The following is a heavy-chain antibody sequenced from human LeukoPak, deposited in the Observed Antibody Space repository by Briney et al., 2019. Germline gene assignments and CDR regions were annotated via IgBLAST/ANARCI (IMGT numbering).Heavy chain of an antibody. CDR2: IYTSGST. CDR3: ARDNQVTAYNWFDP. Sequence: PSETLSLTCTVSGGSISSYYWSWIRQPAGKGLEWICRIYTSGSTNYNPSLKRRATMSVDTSKNQSSLKLSSVTAADTAVYYCARDNQVTAYNWFDPSGQGTLVTVSP. V-gene: IGHV4-4*07. J-gene: IGHJ5*02. D-gene: IGHD2-21*02. CDR1: GGSISSYY.